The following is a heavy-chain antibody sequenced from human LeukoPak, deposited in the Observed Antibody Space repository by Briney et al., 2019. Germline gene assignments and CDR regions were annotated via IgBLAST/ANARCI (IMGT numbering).Heavy chain of an antibody. D-gene: IGHD2-2*01. Sequence: GGSLRLSCAASGFTFSNYAMSWVRQAPGKGLEWVSLISGSGASKYYADSVKGRFTVSRDNSKNTLYLQMNSLRAEDTAVYYCATYPDCSSISCRAPFDYWGQGTLVTVSS. V-gene: IGHV3-23*01. CDR2: ISGSGASK. CDR3: ATYPDCSSISCRAPFDY. J-gene: IGHJ4*02. CDR1: GFTFSNYA.